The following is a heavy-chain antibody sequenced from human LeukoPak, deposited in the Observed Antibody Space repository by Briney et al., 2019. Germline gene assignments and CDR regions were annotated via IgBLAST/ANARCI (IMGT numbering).Heavy chain of an antibody. CDR1: GGSISSNSYY. D-gene: IGHD6-13*01. CDR2: IYSSGST. Sequence: SETLSLTCTVSGGSISSNSYYWGWIRQPPGTGLEWIGSIYSSGSTYYNPSLKSRVTISVDTSKNQFSLKLSSVTAADTAVYYCARGDSLHYSGGAFDIWGQGTMVTVSS. J-gene: IGHJ3*02. V-gene: IGHV4-39*01. CDR3: ARGDSLHYSGGAFDI.